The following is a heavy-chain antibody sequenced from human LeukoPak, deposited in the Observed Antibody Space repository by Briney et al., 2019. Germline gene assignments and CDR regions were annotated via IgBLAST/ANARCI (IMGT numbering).Heavy chain of an antibody. Sequence: SETLSLTCAVYGGSFSGYYWSWIRQPPGKGLEWIGEINHSGSTNYNPSLKSRVTISVDTSKNQFSLKLSSVTAADTAVYYCARETYSNILTGTDYWGPGTLVTVSS. CDR2: INHSGST. CDR1: GGSFSGYY. V-gene: IGHV4-34*01. D-gene: IGHD3-9*01. J-gene: IGHJ4*02. CDR3: ARETYSNILTGTDY.